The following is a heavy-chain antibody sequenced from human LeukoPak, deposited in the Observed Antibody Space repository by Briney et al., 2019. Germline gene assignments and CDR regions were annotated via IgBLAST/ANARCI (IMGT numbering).Heavy chain of an antibody. CDR2: LSGGGGST. D-gene: IGHD2-15*01. J-gene: IGHJ3*02. Sequence: GGSLRLSCAASGFTFSSYAMSWVRRAPGRGLEWVSGLSGGGGSTYYAGAVKGRFTISRDNSKNTLYLQMNSLRVEDTAVYYCAKDLWSGGSCCDAFDIWGQGTMVTVSS. CDR3: AKDLWSGGSCCDAFDI. V-gene: IGHV3-23*01. CDR1: GFTFSSYA.